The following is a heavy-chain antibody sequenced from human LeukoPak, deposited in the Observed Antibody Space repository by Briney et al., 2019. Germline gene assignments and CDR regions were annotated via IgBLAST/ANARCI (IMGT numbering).Heavy chain of an antibody. V-gene: IGHV4-34*01. J-gene: IGHJ6*03. CDR2: INHSGST. CDR1: GGSFSGYY. CDR3: ARAPVGTMVRGAAAFYYYYYMDV. Sequence: SETLSLTCAVYGGSFSGYYWSWIRQPPGKGLEWIGEINHSGSTNYNPSLKSRVTISVDTSKNQFSLKLSSVTAADTAVYYCARAPVGTMVRGAAAFYYYYYMDVWGKGTTVTVSS. D-gene: IGHD3-10*01.